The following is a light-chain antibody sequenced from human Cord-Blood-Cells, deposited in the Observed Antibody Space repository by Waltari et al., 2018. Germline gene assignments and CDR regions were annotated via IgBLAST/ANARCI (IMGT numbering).Light chain of an antibody. CDR3: QQYYSTPLT. V-gene: IGKV4-1*01. J-gene: IGKJ4*01. CDR2: WAS. Sequence: DIVMTQPPDSLAVSLGETSIINCKSSQSVLYTSNNKNYLAWYQEKPGQPAKRLIYWASTRESGVPDRFSGSGSGTDFTLTISSLQAGDVAVYYCQQYYSTPLTFGGGTKVETK. CDR1: QSVLYTSNNKNY.